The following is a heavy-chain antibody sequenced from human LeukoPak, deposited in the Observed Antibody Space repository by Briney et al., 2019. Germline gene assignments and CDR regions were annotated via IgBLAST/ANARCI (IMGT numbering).Heavy chain of an antibody. CDR1: GYTFTGYY. D-gene: IGHD5-12*01. J-gene: IGHJ4*02. CDR2: INPNSGGT. CDR3: ARAQWLRSPYDY. Sequence: ASVKVSCKASGYTFTGYYMHWVRQATGQGLEWMGWINPNSGGTNYAQKFQGRVTMTRDTSISTAYMELSRLRSDDTAVYYCARAQWLRSPYDYWGQGTRVTVSS. V-gene: IGHV1-2*02.